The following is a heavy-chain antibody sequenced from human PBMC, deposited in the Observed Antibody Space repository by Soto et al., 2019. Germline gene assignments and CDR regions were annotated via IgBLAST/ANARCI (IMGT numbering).Heavy chain of an antibody. CDR3: AKDMRPDGVWDFDY. V-gene: IGHV3-23*01. D-gene: IGHD4-17*01. CDR1: GFTFSTYT. CDR2: VSQDGTA. Sequence: VQLLESGGGLAQPGGSLRLSCAASGFTFSTYTMAWVRQAPGRGPEWVAGVSQDGTAHYADSVTGRVTISRDNSRDTVYLQMITLRGEDTAVYYCAKDMRPDGVWDFDYWGQGTLVTVSS. J-gene: IGHJ4*02.